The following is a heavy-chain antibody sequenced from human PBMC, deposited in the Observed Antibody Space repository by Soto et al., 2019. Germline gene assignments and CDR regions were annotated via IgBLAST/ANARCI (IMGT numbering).Heavy chain of an antibody. J-gene: IGHJ3*02. D-gene: IGHD6-19*01. CDR2: IDTYGSAT. CDR1: GFSLSGYW. CDR3: VRVLKSIGWDKDVFDI. V-gene: IGHV3-74*01. Sequence: PGGSLRLSCAASGFSLSGYWMHWVRQAPGKGLVWVSRIDTYGSATKYADSVEGRFSISKDNAENTLYLQMNNLRAADTAVYYCVRVLKSIGWDKDVFDIWGQGTMVTVS.